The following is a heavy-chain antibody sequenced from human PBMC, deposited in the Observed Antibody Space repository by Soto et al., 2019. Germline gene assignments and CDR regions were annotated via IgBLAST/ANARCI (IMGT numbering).Heavy chain of an antibody. J-gene: IGHJ1*01. CDR1: GFIFRSYA. CDR3: AKFTKQLVDYGY. Sequence: EVQLLASGGGLVQPGGSLRLSCAASGFIFRSYAMSWVRQAPGKGLEWVSPISGRGDTTYYGDSVKGRFTVPRNNSKNTLYLQSTRLRAEDTAVYSCAKFTKQLVDYGYWGQGTLVTVSS. D-gene: IGHD4-17*01. CDR2: ISGRGDTT. V-gene: IGHV3-23*01.